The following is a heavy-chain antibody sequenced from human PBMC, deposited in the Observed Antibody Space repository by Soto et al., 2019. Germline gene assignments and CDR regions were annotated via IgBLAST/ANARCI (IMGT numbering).Heavy chain of an antibody. D-gene: IGHD3-10*01. V-gene: IGHV6-1*01. Sequence: SQTLSLTCAISGDSVSSNSAAWNWIRQSPSRGLEWLGRTYYRSKWYNDYAVSVKSRITINPDTSKNQFSLQLNSVTPEDTAVYYCAREGITMVRGVITRHYYYYGMDVWGQGTTVTVSS. J-gene: IGHJ6*02. CDR2: TYYRSKWYN. CDR1: GDSVSSNSAA. CDR3: AREGITMVRGVITRHYYYYGMDV.